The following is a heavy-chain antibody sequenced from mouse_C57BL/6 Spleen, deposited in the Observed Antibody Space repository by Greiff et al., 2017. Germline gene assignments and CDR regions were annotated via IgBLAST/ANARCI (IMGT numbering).Heavy chain of an antibody. J-gene: IGHJ2*01. Sequence: QVQLQQPGAELVKPGASVKLSCKASGYTFTSYWMQWVKQRPGQGLEWIGEIDPSDSYTNYNQKFKGKATLTVDKSSSTAYMQLSSLTSEDSAVYYCAGGYYFDYWGQGTTLTVSS. V-gene: IGHV1-50*01. CDR1: GYTFTSYW. CDR3: AGGYYFDY. CDR2: IDPSDSYT. D-gene: IGHD1-1*02.